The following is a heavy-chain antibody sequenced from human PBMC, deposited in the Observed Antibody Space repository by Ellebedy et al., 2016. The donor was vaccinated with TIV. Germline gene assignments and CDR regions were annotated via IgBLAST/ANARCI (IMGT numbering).Heavy chain of an antibody. CDR1: GFIFSKYA. J-gene: IGHJ4*02. CDR2: ISGSGGNT. Sequence: PGGSLRLSCAPPGFIFSKYAMSWVRPAPGKGLEWVSAISGSGGNTYYAESVKGRFTISRDNSKNTLYLQMNSLRGEDTAVYYCAKDRGMGGGSCFEYWGQGTLVTVSS. D-gene: IGHD2-15*01. CDR3: AKDRGMGGGSCFEY. V-gene: IGHV3-23*01.